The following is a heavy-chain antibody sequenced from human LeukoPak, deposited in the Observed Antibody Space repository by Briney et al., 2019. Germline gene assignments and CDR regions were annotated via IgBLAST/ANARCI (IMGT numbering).Heavy chain of an antibody. V-gene: IGHV1-2*02. CDR3: ARGGYSYAYGMDV. CDR1: GYTFTGYY. J-gene: IGHJ6*02. Sequence: ASVKVSCKASGYTFTGYYMHWVRQAPGQGLEWMGWINPNSGGTNYAQKFQGRVTMTRDTSTSTVYMELSSLRSEDTAVYYCARGGYSYAYGMDVWGQGTTVTVSS. CDR2: INPNSGGT. D-gene: IGHD5-18*01.